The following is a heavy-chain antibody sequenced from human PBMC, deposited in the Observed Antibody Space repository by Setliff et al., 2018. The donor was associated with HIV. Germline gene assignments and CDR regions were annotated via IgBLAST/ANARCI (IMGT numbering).Heavy chain of an antibody. CDR3: VKAGGDPHDWYFDF. D-gene: IGHD3-10*01. V-gene: IGHV3-64D*09. CDR1: GFTFSSFA. J-gene: IGHJ2*01. Sequence: GGSLRLSCSASGFTFSSFAMHWVRQAPGKGLEYVSAISSDGGTTYYADSVKGRLTISRDNSRNTLYLQMSSLRGDTAVYYCVKAGGDPHDWYFDFWGRGTLVTVSS. CDR2: ISSDGGTT.